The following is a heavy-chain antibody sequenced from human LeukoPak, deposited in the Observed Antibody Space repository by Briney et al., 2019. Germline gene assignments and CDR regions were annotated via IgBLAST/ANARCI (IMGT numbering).Heavy chain of an antibody. CDR2: IYTSGST. CDR1: GGSISSGSYY. Sequence: SQTLSLTCTVSGGSISSGSYYWSWIRQPAGKGLEWIGRIYTSGSTNYNPSLKSRVTISVDTSKNQFSLKLSSVTAADTAVYYCARGGIVAPNWFDPWGQGTLVTVSS. V-gene: IGHV4-61*02. J-gene: IGHJ5*02. CDR3: ARGGIVAPNWFDP. D-gene: IGHD1-26*01.